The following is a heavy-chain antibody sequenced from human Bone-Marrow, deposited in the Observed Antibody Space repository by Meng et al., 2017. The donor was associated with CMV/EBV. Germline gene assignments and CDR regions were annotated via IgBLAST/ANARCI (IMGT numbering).Heavy chain of an antibody. CDR3: ARGPTGIHYNWFDP. CDR1: GGTVSSYA. D-gene: IGHD1-1*01. CDR2: IIPILGRA. Sequence: ASGGTVSSYAIGWVRQAPRQGLGWMGGIIPILGRANYTQKCQGRVTITADKSTSTAYMELSSLRSEDTAVDYCARGPTGIHYNWFDPWGQGTLVTVSS. J-gene: IGHJ5*02. V-gene: IGHV1-69*10.